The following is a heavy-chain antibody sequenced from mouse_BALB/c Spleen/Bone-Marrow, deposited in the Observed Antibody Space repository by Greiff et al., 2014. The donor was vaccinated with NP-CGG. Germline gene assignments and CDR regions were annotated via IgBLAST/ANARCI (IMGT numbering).Heavy chain of an antibody. J-gene: IGHJ3*01. D-gene: IGHD1-1*01. CDR3: ATYYYGSSWGFAY. CDR2: IDPANGNT. Sequence: VQLQQSGAELVKPGASVKLSCTAPGFNIKDTYMHWVKQRPEQGLEWIGRIDPANGNTKYDPKFQGKATITADTSSNTAYLQLRRLKSEDAAVYYCATYYYGSSWGFAYWGQGTLVTVSA. V-gene: IGHV14-3*02. CDR1: GFNIKDTY.